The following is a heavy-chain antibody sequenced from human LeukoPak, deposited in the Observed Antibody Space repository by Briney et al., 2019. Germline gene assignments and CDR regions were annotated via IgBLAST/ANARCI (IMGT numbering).Heavy chain of an antibody. CDR3: ARGVVIASWFDP. CDR1: GGSISSYY. J-gene: IGHJ5*02. V-gene: IGHV4-59*01. D-gene: IGHD4-23*01. CDR2: IYYSEST. Sequence: SETLSLTCTVSGGSISSYYWSWIRQPPGKGLEWIGYIYYSESTNYNPSLKSRVTISVDTSKNQFSLKLSSVTAADTAVYYCARGVVIASWFDPWGQGTLVTVSS.